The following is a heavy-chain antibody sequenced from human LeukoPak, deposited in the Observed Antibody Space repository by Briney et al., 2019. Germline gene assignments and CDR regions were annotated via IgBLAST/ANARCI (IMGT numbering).Heavy chain of an antibody. D-gene: IGHD3-10*01. Sequence: GGSLRLSCAASGFTFSSYAMSWVRQAPGKGLEWDSAISGSGGSTYYADSVKGRFTISRDNSKNTLYLQMNSLRAEDTAVYYCAKTPYYGSGSSFDYWGQGTLVTVSS. V-gene: IGHV3-23*01. J-gene: IGHJ4*02. CDR2: ISGSGGST. CDR3: AKTPYYGSGSSFDY. CDR1: GFTFSSYA.